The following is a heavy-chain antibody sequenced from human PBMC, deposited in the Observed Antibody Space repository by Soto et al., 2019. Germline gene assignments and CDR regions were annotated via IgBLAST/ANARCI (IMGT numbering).Heavy chain of an antibody. CDR1: GGSISSYY. CDR2: IYYSGIT. CDR3: ARYKSHYYYGLDV. J-gene: IGHJ6*02. Sequence: PSETLSLTCTVSGGSISSYYWSWIRQPPGKGLEWIGYIYYSGITNYNPSLKSRVTISVDTSKNQFSLKLSSVTAADTAVYYCARYKSHYYYGLDVWGQGTTVTVSS. V-gene: IGHV4-59*01. D-gene: IGHD1-20*01.